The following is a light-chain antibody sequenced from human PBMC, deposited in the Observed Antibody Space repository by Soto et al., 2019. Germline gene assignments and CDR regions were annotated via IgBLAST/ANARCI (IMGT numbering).Light chain of an antibody. V-gene: IGLV2-8*01. CDR1: SSDVGDYNF. CDR3: SSYAGSNNYV. CDR2: EVT. J-gene: IGLJ1*01. Sequence: QSVLTQPPSASGSPGQSVTISCTGTSSDVGDYNFVSWYQHHPGKAPKLLIYEVTKRPSGVPDRFSGSKSGYTASLTVSGLQAEDEAAYYCSSYAGSNNYVFGTGTKLTVL.